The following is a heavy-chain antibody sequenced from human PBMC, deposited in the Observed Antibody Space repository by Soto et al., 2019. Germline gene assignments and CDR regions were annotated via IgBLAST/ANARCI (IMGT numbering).Heavy chain of an antibody. CDR2: IDHSGNT. J-gene: IGHJ4*02. D-gene: IGHD2-21*02. Sequence: QVQLRESGPGLVKPSGTLSLTCAVSGGSIYSSNWWGWVRQPPGKGLEWIGEIDHSGNTNYNSSLKRRLTISVDKSKNHFSLNRPSVTTADTAVYYCARGGVGGGDSFDFWGQGTLVTVSS. CDR3: ARGGVGGGDSFDF. CDR1: GGSIYSSNW. V-gene: IGHV4-4*02.